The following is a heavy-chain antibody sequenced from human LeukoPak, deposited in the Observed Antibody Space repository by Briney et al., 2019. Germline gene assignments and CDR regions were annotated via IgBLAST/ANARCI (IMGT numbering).Heavy chain of an antibody. CDR3: ATHSSGYYYVLGY. Sequence: GGSLRLSCAASGFTFSSYGMHWVRQAPGKGLEWVAVISYDGSNKYYADSVKGRFTISRDNSKNTLYLQMNSLRAEDTAVYYCATHSSGYYYVLGYWGQGTLVIVSS. D-gene: IGHD3-22*01. CDR2: ISYDGSNK. J-gene: IGHJ4*02. V-gene: IGHV3-30*03. CDR1: GFTFSSYG.